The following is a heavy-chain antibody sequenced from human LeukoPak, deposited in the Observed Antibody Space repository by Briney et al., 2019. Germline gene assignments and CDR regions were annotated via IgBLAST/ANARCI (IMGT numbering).Heavy chain of an antibody. CDR1: GFTFNKYG. Sequence: GGSLRLSCAASGFTFNKYGVSWFRQAPGKGLEWVSVISGSGGSAYYADSVKGRFTISRDSSTDTLYLQMNSLGAKQTAVYYCAKRDTAMIRRYYFDTWGQGTLVTVSS. V-gene: IGHV3-23*01. CDR3: AKRDTAMIRRYYFDT. D-gene: IGHD5-18*01. J-gene: IGHJ4*02. CDR2: ISGSGGSA.